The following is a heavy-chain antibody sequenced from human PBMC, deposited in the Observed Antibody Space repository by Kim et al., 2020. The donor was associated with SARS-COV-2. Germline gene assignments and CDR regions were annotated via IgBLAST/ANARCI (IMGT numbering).Heavy chain of an antibody. CDR3: TTNSKYYYDSSGYYYLDY. Sequence: KGRFTISRDDSKNTLYLQMNGLKTEDTAVYYCTTNSKYYYDSSGYYYLDYWGQGTLVTVSS. J-gene: IGHJ4*02. D-gene: IGHD3-22*01. V-gene: IGHV3-15*01.